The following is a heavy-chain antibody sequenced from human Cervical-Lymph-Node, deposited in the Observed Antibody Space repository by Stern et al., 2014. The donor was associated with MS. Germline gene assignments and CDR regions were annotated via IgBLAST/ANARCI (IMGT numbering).Heavy chain of an antibody. J-gene: IGHJ5*02. Sequence: QVQLQESGPGLVKPSATLYLTCTVSGGTISSYYWSWIRQPPGKGLEWIGYVYYSGSPNYNPSLKSRVTISVDTSKNQFSLKLNSVTAADTAVYYCARGAGWFDPWGQGTLVTVSS. CDR2: VYYSGSP. CDR1: GGTISSYY. V-gene: IGHV4-59*01. CDR3: ARGAGWFDP.